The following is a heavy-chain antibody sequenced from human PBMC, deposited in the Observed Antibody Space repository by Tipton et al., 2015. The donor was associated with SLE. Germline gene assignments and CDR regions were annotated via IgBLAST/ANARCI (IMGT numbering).Heavy chain of an antibody. V-gene: IGHV4-34*09. CDR3: ARDHSSGAMGY. CDR1: GGSFSGYY. D-gene: IGHD6-19*01. J-gene: IGHJ4*02. Sequence: TLSLTCAVYGGSFSGYYWSWIRQPPGKGLEWIGYIYYSGSTYYNPSLKSRVTISIDTSKNQFSLKLSSVTAADTAVYYCARDHSSGAMGYWGQGTLVTVSS. CDR2: IYYSGST.